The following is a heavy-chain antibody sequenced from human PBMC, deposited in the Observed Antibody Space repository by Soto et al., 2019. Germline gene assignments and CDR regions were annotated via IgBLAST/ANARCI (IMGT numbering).Heavy chain of an antibody. CDR1: GYTFTSYG. CDR2: ISAYNGNT. CDR3: ARDGDSGSYYYYYGMDV. D-gene: IGHD1-26*01. J-gene: IGHJ6*02. Sequence: VKVSCKASGYTFTSYGISWVRQAPGQGLEWMGWISAYNGNTNYAQKLQGRVTMTTDTSTSTAYMELRSLRSDDTAVYYCARDGDSGSYYYYYGMDVWGQGTTVTVSS. V-gene: IGHV1-18*01.